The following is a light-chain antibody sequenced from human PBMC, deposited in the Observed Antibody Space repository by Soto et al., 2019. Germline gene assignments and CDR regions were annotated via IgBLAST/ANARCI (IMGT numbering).Light chain of an antibody. CDR2: GAS. Sequence: VLTQSPGTVSLSPGERATLSCRASQSVSSSYLAWYQQKPGQTPSLLVYGASSRATGIPDRFSGSGSGADFTLIINSLQSEDFAVYYCQQYGSSGTLGQGTKVDIK. CDR1: QSVSSSY. CDR3: QQYGSSGT. J-gene: IGKJ1*01. V-gene: IGKV3-20*01.